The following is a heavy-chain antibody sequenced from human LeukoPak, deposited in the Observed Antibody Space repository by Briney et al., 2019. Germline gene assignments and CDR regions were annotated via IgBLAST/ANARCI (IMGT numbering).Heavy chain of an antibody. Sequence: SGGSLRLSCAASGFTFSSYAMHWVRQAPGKGLEWVAVISYDGSNKYYADSVKGRFTISRDNSKNTLYLQMNSLRAEDTAVYYCARDGGDYDYVWGSYRYSLDYWGQGTLVTVSS. CDR2: ISYDGSNK. V-gene: IGHV3-30-3*01. D-gene: IGHD3-16*02. CDR3: ARDGGDYDYVWGSYRYSLDY. J-gene: IGHJ4*02. CDR1: GFTFSSYA.